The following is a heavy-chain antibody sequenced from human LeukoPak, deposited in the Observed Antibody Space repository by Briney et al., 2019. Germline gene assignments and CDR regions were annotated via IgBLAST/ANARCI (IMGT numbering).Heavy chain of an antibody. CDR2: ISSSSSYI. CDR1: GFTFSSYS. D-gene: IGHD3-22*01. J-gene: IGHJ4*02. V-gene: IGHV3-21*01. Sequence: PGGSLRLSCTASGFTFSSYSMNWVRQAPGKGLEWVSSISSSSSYICYADSVKGRFTISRDNAKNSLYLQMNSLRAEDTAVYYCARGDSSGYLNWGQGTLVTVSS. CDR3: ARGDSSGYLN.